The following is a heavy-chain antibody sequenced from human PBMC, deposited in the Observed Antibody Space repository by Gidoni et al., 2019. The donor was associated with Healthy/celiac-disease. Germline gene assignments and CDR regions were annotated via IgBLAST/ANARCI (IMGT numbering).Heavy chain of an antibody. Sequence: VQLVESGGGLGQPGGSLRRPCASSVFTVRSNYMSWVRQAPGKGLERVSVIYSGGSTYYADSVKGRFTISRDNSKNTLYLQMNSLRAEDTAVYYCARDGKLRNAFDIWVQGTMVTVSS. J-gene: IGHJ3*02. CDR3: ARDGKLRNAFDI. D-gene: IGHD1-26*01. V-gene: IGHV3-66*02. CDR2: IYSGGST. CDR1: VFTVRSNY.